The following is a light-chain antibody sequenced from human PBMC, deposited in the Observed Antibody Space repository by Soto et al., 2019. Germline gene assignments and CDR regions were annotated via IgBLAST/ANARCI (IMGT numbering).Light chain of an antibody. J-gene: IGKJ1*01. Sequence: EIVLTQSPGTLSLSPGERATLSCRASQSVGKNFLAWYQQKPGQAPRFLIYGASSRATGIPERFSGSGSGTDFTLTISRLEPEVFAVYYCQQYASSPRTFGQGTKVESK. CDR1: QSVGKNF. CDR2: GAS. CDR3: QQYASSPRT. V-gene: IGKV3-20*01.